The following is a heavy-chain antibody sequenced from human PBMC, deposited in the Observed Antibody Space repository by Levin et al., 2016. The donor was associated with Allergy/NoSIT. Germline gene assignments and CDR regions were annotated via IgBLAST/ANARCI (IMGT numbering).Heavy chain of an antibody. Sequence: ASVKVSCKASGYTFTGYYMHWVRQAPGQGLEWMGWINPNSGGTNYAQKFQGWVTMTRDTSISTAYMELSRLRSDDTAVYYCARERGSGHYYFDYWGQGTLVTVSS. CDR2: INPNSGGT. CDR3: ARERGSGHYYFDY. CDR1: GYTFTGYY. D-gene: IGHD3-10*01. J-gene: IGHJ4*02. V-gene: IGHV1-2*04.